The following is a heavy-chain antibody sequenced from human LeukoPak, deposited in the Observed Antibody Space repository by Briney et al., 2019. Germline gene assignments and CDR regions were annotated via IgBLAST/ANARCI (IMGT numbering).Heavy chain of an antibody. J-gene: IGHJ4*02. V-gene: IGHV3-21*01. CDR1: GFTFSSYS. CDR2: ISSSSSYI. D-gene: IGHD2-15*01. Sequence: GGSLRLSCAASGFTFSSYSMNWVRQAPGKGLEWVSSISSSSSYIYYADSVKGRFTISRDNAKNSLYLQMNSLRAEDTAVYYCARVPGYCSGGSCFDYWGQGTLVTVSS. CDR3: ARVPGYCSGGSCFDY.